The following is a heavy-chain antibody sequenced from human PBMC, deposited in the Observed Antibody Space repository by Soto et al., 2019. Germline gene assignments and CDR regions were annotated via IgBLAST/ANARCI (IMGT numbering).Heavy chain of an antibody. Sequence: GASLPLSCTGSGYSFTSYSIGWVRQMPGKGLEWMGIIYPGASDTRYSPSFQGQVTISADNSISTAYLQWSSLKASDTAMYYCARNWVVPAASVIYADAFDIWGQGTMVTVSS. CDR3: ARNWVVPAASVIYADAFDI. D-gene: IGHD2-2*01. V-gene: IGHV5-51*01. J-gene: IGHJ3*02. CDR2: IYPGASDT. CDR1: GYSFTSYS.